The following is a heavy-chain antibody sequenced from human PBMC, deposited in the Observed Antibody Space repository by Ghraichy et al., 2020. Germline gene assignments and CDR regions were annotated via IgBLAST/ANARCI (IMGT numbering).Heavy chain of an antibody. CDR2: ISSSSSNI. Sequence: GGSLRLSCAASGFTFSSYSMNWVRQAPGKGLEWVSYISSSSSNIYYADSVKGRFTISRDNAENSLYLQMNSLRAEDTAVYYCARADSSSQGLGYWGQGTLVTVSS. D-gene: IGHD6-6*01. J-gene: IGHJ4*02. V-gene: IGHV3-21*01. CDR3: ARADSSSQGLGY. CDR1: GFTFSSYS.